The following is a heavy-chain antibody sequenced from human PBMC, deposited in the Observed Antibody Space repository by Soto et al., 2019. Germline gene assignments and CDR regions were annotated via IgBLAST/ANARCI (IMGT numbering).Heavy chain of an antibody. V-gene: IGHV3-23*01. CDR3: AKESVVVTAMYYFDY. D-gene: IGHD2-21*02. J-gene: IGHJ4*02. CDR2: ISGSGGST. CDR1: GCTFSSYA. Sequence: GGSLRLSCAASGCTFSSYAMSWVRQAPGKGLEWVSAISGSGGSTYYADSVKGRFTIPRDNSKNTLYLQMNSLRAEDTAVYYCAKESVVVTAMYYFDYWGQGTLGTVSS.